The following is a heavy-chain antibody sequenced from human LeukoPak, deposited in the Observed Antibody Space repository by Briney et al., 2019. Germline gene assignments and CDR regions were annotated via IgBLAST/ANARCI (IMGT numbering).Heavy chain of an antibody. Sequence: ASVKVSCKASGYTFTGYYMHWVRQAPGQGLEWMGRINPNGGGTNYAQKFQGRVTMTRDTSISTAHMELSRLRSDDTAVYYCARDPVYYDSSGYNDAFDIWGQGTMVTVFS. V-gene: IGHV1-2*06. CDR2: INPNGGGT. J-gene: IGHJ3*02. D-gene: IGHD3-22*01. CDR3: ARDPVYYDSSGYNDAFDI. CDR1: GYTFTGYY.